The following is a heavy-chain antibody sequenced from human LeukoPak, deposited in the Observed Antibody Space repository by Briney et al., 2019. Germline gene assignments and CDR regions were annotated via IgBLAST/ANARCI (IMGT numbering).Heavy chain of an antibody. Sequence: SETLSLTCAVSGGSISSGGYSWSWIRQPPGKGLEWIGYIYHSGSTYYNPSLKSRVTISIDRSKNQFSLKLSSVTAADTAVYYCARGTYNWFGELLFEYWGQGTLVTVSS. CDR1: GGSISSGGYS. CDR3: ARGTYNWFGELLFEY. V-gene: IGHV4-30-2*01. CDR2: IYHSGST. J-gene: IGHJ4*02. D-gene: IGHD3-10*01.